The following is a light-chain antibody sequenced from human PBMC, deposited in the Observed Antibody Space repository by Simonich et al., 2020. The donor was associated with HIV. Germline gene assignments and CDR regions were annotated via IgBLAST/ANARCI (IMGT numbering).Light chain of an antibody. CDR1: QSVSSY. CDR3: QQRSNWPPSLT. V-gene: IGKV3-11*01. CDR2: DAS. Sequence: EIVLTQSPATLSLSPGERATLSCRASQSVSSYLAWYQQKPGQAPRLLIYDASNRATGITARFSSSGSWTDFTLTISSLEPEDFAVYYCQQRSNWPPSLTFGGGTKVEIK. J-gene: IGKJ4*01.